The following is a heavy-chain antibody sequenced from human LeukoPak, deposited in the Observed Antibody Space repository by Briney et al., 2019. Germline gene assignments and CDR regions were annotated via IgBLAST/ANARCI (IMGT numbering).Heavy chain of an antibody. CDR2: IIPIFGTA. D-gene: IGHD5-24*01. V-gene: IGHV1-69*05. CDR1: GGTFSCYA. J-gene: IGHJ4*02. Sequence: ASVKVSCKASGGTFSCYAISWVRQAPGQGLEWMGRIIPIFGTANYAQKFQGRVTITTDESTSTAYMELSSLRSEDTAVYYCAARDGYNDRADYWGQGTLVTVSS. CDR3: AARDGYNDRADY.